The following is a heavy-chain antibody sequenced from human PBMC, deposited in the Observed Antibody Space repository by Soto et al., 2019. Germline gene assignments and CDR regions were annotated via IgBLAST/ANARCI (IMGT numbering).Heavy chain of an antibody. CDR2: IGTAGDT. V-gene: IGHV3-13*04. CDR1: GFIFSRYD. CDR3: AKEADISGYYPDY. Sequence: GSLRLSCAASGFIFSRYDIHWVRQATGKGLEWVPAIGTAGDTHYADSVKGRSTISRDNSKNTLHLQVNSLRGEDTAVYYCAKEADISGYYPDYWGQGTQVTVSS. D-gene: IGHD3-22*01. J-gene: IGHJ4*02.